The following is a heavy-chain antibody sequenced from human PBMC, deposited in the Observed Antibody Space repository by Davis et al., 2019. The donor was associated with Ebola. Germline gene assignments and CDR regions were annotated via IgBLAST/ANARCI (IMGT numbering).Heavy chain of an antibody. CDR2: MNPNSGST. J-gene: IGHJ5*02. V-gene: IGHV1-8*01. CDR3: AKGGPADH. Sequence: AASVKVSCKASGYTFTNYDIHWVRQATGEGLEWMAWMNPNSGSTDYAQKFQCRVILTRNTSTNTAYLELHSLRSDDTAVYYCAKGGPADHWGQGTLVTVSS. CDR1: GYTFTNYD.